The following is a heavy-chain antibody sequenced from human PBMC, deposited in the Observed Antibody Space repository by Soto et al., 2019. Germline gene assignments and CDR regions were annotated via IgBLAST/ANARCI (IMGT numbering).Heavy chain of an antibody. Sequence: PSETLSLTCTGSGVSITSSYWSWIRRPPGKGLEWIAYIYDTGISGYTPSTNYNPSLKSRVTISVDTSKNQFSLKLSSVTAADTAVYYCATYIAAHRPHWGQGTLVTVSS. V-gene: IGHV4-59*12. J-gene: IGHJ4*02. CDR3: ATYIAAHRPH. CDR2: IYDTGISGYTPST. CDR1: GVSITSSY. D-gene: IGHD6-6*01.